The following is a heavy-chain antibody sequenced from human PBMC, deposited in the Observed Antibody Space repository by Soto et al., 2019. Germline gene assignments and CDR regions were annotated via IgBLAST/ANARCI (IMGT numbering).Heavy chain of an antibody. Sequence: NPSETLSLTCTVSGGSISSYYWSWIRQPPGKGLEWIGYIYYSGSTNYNPSLKSRVTISVDTSKNQFSLKLSSVTAADTAVYYCARDGGSAYSLDYWGQATLLTLSS. D-gene: IGHD3-22*01. CDR3: ARDGGSAYSLDY. V-gene: IGHV4-59*01. J-gene: IGHJ4*02. CDR2: IYYSGST. CDR1: GGSISSYY.